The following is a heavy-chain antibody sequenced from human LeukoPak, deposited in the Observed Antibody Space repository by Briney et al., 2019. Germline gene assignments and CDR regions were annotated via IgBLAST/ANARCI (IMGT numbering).Heavy chain of an antibody. CDR2: ISYDGSNK. Sequence: GGSLRLSCAASGFTFSSYGMHWVRQAPGKGLEWVAVISYDGSNKYYADSVKGRFTISRDNSKNTLYLQMNSLRAEDTAVYYCAKGGVTPGAFDIWGQGTMVTVSS. D-gene: IGHD3-10*01. CDR3: AKGGVTPGAFDI. J-gene: IGHJ3*02. V-gene: IGHV3-30*18. CDR1: GFTFSSYG.